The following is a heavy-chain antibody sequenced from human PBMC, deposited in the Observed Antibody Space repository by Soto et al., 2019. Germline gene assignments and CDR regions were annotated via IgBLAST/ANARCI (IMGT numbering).Heavy chain of an antibody. J-gene: IGHJ4*02. V-gene: IGHV3-23*01. CDR1: GFPFSSYA. CDR2: ISGSGGST. Sequence: PGGSLRLSCAASGFPFSSYAMTWVRQPPGKGLEWVSAISGSGGSTYYADSVKGRFTISRDSSKNTLFLQMNSLRAEDTAVYYCAKDRYCSSTSCYAGFDYWGQGTLVTVSS. D-gene: IGHD2-2*01. CDR3: AKDRYCSSTSCYAGFDY.